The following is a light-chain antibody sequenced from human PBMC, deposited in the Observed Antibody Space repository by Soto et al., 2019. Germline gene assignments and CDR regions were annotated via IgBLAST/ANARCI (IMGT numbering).Light chain of an antibody. J-gene: IGKJ2*01. Sequence: EIVMTQSPATLSVSPGERVTLSCRASQNINSNLAWYQQKPGQPPRLVIYGPSTRATGIPARFSGSGSGTEFTLTISSLQSEDFAVYYCQQYVTSPPGYTFGQGTELRIK. CDR3: QQYVTSPPGYT. V-gene: IGKV3-15*01. CDR1: QNINSN. CDR2: GPS.